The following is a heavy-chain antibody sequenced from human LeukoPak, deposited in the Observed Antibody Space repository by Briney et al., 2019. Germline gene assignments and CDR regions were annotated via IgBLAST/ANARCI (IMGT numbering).Heavy chain of an antibody. V-gene: IGHV1-46*01. Sequence: ASVKVSCKASGYTFTSYYMHWVRQAPGQGLEWMGIINPSGGSTSYAQKFQGRITMTRDTSTSTVYMELSSLRSEDTAVYYCARATGRRDYYYYGTDVWGQGTTVTVSS. CDR1: GYTFTSYY. D-gene: IGHD3-9*01. CDR3: ARATGRRDYYYYGTDV. CDR2: INPSGGST. J-gene: IGHJ6*02.